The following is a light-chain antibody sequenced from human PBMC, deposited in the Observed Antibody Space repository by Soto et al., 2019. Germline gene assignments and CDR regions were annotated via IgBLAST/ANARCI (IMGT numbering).Light chain of an antibody. CDR1: SGHSSYA. CDR3: QTWDTGARVV. CDR2: LSSDGSH. J-gene: IGLJ2*01. V-gene: IGLV4-69*01. Sequence: QLVLTQSSSASASLGASVKLTCTLSSGHSSYAIAWHQQQPEKGPRYLMKLSSDGSHSKGDGIPDRFSGSSSGAERYLTISRLQSEDEADYYCQTWDTGARVVFGGGTKLTVL.